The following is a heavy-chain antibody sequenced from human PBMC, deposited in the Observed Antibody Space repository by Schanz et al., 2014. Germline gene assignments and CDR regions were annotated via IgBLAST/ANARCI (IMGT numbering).Heavy chain of an antibody. Sequence: QVQLQQWGAGLLKPSETLSLTCAVYGGSFSGYFWTWIRHPPGKGLEWIGSIYYSGSTSYNPSLKSRVTISVDTSKNQFSLMLGSVTAADTAVYYCARAAGPVDYWGQGTLVTVSS. V-gene: IGHV4-34*01. CDR1: GGSFSGYF. J-gene: IGHJ4*02. CDR3: ARAAGPVDY. CDR2: IYYSGST. D-gene: IGHD6-13*01.